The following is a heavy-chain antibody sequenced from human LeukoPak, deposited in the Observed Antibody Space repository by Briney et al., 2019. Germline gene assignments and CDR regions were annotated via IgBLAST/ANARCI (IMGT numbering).Heavy chain of an antibody. V-gene: IGHV4-31*03. Sequence: SQTLSLTCTVSGGSISSGDYYWSWIRQHPGKGLEWIGYIYYSGSTYYNPSLKSRVTISVDTSKNHFSLELSSVTAADTAMYYCARSHERFSYDTSGYYTFDSWGQGTLVTVSS. D-gene: IGHD3-22*01. CDR1: GGSISSGDYY. CDR2: IYYSGST. J-gene: IGHJ4*02. CDR3: ARSHERFSYDTSGYYTFDS.